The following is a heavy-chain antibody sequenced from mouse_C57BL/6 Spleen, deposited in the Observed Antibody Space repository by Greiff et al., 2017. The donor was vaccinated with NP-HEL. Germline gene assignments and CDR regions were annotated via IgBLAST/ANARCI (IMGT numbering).Heavy chain of an antibody. CDR1: GFTFSDYG. CDR2: ISSGSSTI. J-gene: IGHJ2*01. Sequence: DVMLVESGGGLVKPGGSLKLSCAASGFTFSDYGMHWVRQAPEKGLEWVAYISSGSSTIYYADTVKGRFTISRDNAKNTLFLQMTSLRSEDTAMYYCARGGNGRNYFDYWGQGTTLTVSS. CDR3: ARGGNGRNYFDY. V-gene: IGHV5-17*01.